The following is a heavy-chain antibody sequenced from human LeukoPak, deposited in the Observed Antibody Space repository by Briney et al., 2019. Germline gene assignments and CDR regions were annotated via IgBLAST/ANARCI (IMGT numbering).Heavy chain of an antibody. CDR1: GFSFSNAW. CDR3: TTAAVH. V-gene: IGHV3-15*01. Sequence: GGSPRLSCAASGFSFSNAWMSWVRQSPRKGLEWVGRIRSKIDGETTDYAAPVKGRFTISRDDSKNTMYLQMNSLKTEDTAVYYCTTAAVHWGQGTLATVSA. CDR2: IRSKIDGETT. J-gene: IGHJ4*01.